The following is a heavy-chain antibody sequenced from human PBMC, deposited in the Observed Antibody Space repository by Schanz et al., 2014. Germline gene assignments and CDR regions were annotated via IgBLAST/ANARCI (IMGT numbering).Heavy chain of an antibody. J-gene: IGHJ4*02. Sequence: EVQLLESGGGLVQPGGSLRLSCLASGFAFSSYAMSWVRQAPGKGLEWVSSISGDHRNTFYADSVKGRFTISRDNSRDTVYLQMSSLRAEDTAVYYCAKSLESCPGGRCSRGYFDYWGQGTLVTVSS. D-gene: IGHD2-8*02. CDR2: ISGDHRNT. V-gene: IGHV3-23*01. CDR1: GFAFSSYA. CDR3: AKSLESCPGGRCSRGYFDY.